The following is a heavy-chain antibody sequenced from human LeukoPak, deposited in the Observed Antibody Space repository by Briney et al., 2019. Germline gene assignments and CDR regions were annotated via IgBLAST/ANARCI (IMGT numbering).Heavy chain of an antibody. CDR3: AREGVIRGIPFDY. CDR2: ISSSGSTI. V-gene: IGHV3-48*03. D-gene: IGHD3-10*01. CDR1: GFTFSSYE. J-gene: IGHJ4*02. Sequence: GGSLRLSCAASGFTFSSYEMNWVSQAPGKGQERVSYISSSGSTIYYADSVKGRFTISRDNAKNSLYLQMNSLRAEDTAVYYCAREGVIRGIPFDYWGQGTLVTVSS.